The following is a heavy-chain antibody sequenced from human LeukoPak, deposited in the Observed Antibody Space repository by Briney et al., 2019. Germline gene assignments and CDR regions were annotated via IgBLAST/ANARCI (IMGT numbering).Heavy chain of an antibody. CDR2: IKQDGSEK. J-gene: IGHJ3*02. CDR3: ARQGNIAVAGGDAFDI. CDR1: GFTFSGYW. V-gene: IGHV3-7*01. D-gene: IGHD6-19*01. Sequence: GGSLRLSCAASGFTFSGYWMSWIRQAPGKGLEWVANIKQDGSEKYYVDSVKGRFTISRDNAKNSLYLQMNSLRAEDTAVYYCARQGNIAVAGGDAFDIWGQGTMVTVSS.